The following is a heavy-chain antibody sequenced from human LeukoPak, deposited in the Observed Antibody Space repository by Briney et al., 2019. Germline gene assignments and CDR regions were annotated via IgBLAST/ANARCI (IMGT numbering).Heavy chain of an antibody. V-gene: IGHV3-30*02. CDR2: ILYDGSNK. CDR3: AKGTTYSGYDWADY. J-gene: IGHJ4*02. Sequence: GGSLRLSCAASGFTFSSYGMHWVRQAPGKGLEWVAFILYDGSNKYYADSVKGRFTISRDNSKNTLYLQMNSLRAEDTAVYYCAKGTTYSGYDWADYWGQGTLVTVSS. CDR1: GFTFSSYG. D-gene: IGHD5-12*01.